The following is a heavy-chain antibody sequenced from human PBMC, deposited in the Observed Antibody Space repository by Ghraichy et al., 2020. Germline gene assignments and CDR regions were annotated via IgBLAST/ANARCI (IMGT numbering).Heavy chain of an antibody. CDR3: ARDWEDIVVVPAAIDY. Sequence: GGSLRLSCAASGFTFSSYSMNWVRQAPGKGLEWVSYISSSSSTIYYADSVKGRFTISRDNAKNSLYLQMNSLRDEDTAVYYCARDWEDIVVVPAAIDYWGQGTLVTVSS. V-gene: IGHV3-48*02. J-gene: IGHJ4*02. CDR1: GFTFSSYS. CDR2: ISSSSSTI. D-gene: IGHD2-2*01.